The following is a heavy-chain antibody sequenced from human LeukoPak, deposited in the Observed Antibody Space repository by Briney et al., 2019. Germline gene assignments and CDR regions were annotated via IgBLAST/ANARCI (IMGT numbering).Heavy chain of an antibody. V-gene: IGHV3-30*03. Sequence: GGSLRLSCAASGYTFSRYGMHWVRQAPGKGLEWVAVISYDGSNKYYGDSVKGRFTISRDNSKNTLYLQMNSLRAEDTAVYYCAIPHGLTGYYIGYWGQGTLVTVSS. D-gene: IGHD3-9*01. CDR2: ISYDGSNK. CDR3: AIPHGLTGYYIGY. J-gene: IGHJ4*02. CDR1: GYTFSRYG.